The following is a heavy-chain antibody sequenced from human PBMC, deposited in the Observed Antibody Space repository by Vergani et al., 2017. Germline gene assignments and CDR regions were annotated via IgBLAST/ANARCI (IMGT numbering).Heavy chain of an antibody. CDR3: ARDSITYSSSWYQLSVDY. V-gene: IGHV3-33*01. CDR1: GFTFSSYG. J-gene: IGHJ4*02. Sequence: QVQLVESGGGVVQPGRSLRLSCAASGFTFSSYGMHWVRQAPGKGLEWVAVIWYDGSNKYYADSVKGRFTISRDNSKNTLYLQMNSLRAEDTAVYYCARDSITYSSSWYQLSVDYWGQGTLVTVSS. CDR2: IWYDGSNK. D-gene: IGHD6-13*01.